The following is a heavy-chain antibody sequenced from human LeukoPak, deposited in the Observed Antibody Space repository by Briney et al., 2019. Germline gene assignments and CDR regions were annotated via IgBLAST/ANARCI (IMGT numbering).Heavy chain of an antibody. CDR3: AKNTWKSSDSGRGRMDV. Sequence: GGSLRLSCAASGFSFSHYSMTWARQASGKGLEWISYIGVGGRPTNYADSVKTRFTISRDDAQNSLYLQMNSLRAEDTAVYYCAKNTWKSSDSGRGRMDVWGQGTTVTVSS. J-gene: IGHJ6*02. V-gene: IGHV3-48*01. CDR1: GFSFSHYS. CDR2: IGVGGRPT. D-gene: IGHD3-10*01.